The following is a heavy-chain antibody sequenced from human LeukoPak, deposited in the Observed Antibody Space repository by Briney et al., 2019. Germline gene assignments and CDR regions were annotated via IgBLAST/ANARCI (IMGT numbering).Heavy chain of an antibody. CDR1: GYTFTGSY. CDR2: INLNNGGT. J-gene: IGHJ5*02. V-gene: IGHV1-2*02. D-gene: IGHD3-10*01. CDR3: ARTAGGSGRWGDNWFDP. Sequence: GASVRVSCKASGYTFTGSYMHWVRQAPGQGLEWVGWINLNNGGTNHAQKFQGRVTMTSDTSISTAYMELSSLRFDDTAVYYCARTAGGSGRWGDNWFDPWRQGTLVTVCS.